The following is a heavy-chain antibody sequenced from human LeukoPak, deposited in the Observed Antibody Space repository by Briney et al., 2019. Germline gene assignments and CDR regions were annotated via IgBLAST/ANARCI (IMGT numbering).Heavy chain of an antibody. Sequence: GGSLRLTCAASGFTFSSYAMSWVRQAPGKGLEWVSAISSSGGSTYYADSVKGRFTISRDNSKNTLYLQMNSLRAEDTAVYYCAKLTGLIGDYWGQGTLVTVSS. D-gene: IGHD2-15*01. CDR1: GFTFSSYA. CDR3: AKLTGLIGDY. V-gene: IGHV3-23*01. CDR2: ISSSGGST. J-gene: IGHJ4*02.